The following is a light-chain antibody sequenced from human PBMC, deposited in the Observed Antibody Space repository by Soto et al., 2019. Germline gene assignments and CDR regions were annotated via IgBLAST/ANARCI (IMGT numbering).Light chain of an antibody. J-gene: IGLJ2*01. CDR1: SGHSSYA. CDR3: QTGGTGIL. CDR2: LNSDGSH. V-gene: IGLV4-69*01. Sequence: QLVLTQSPSASASLGASVKLTCTLSSGHSSYAIAWHQQQPEKGPRYLMKLNSDGSHSKGDGIPDRFSGSSSGAARYLTTSSLQSEDEADYYCQTGGTGILFGGGTKLTVL.